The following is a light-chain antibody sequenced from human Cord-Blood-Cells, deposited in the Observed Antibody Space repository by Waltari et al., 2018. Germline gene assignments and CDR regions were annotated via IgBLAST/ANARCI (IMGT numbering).Light chain of an antibody. CDR2: DGS. CDR1: SSGVGGYYL. J-gene: IGLJ3*02. CDR3: CSYAGSSTWV. V-gene: IGLV2-23*01. Sequence: QSALTQPASVSGSPGQSITISCTGTSSGVGGYYLVSWYQQHPSKAPTLMIYDGSKRPSGVSNRFSGSKSGNTASLTISGLQAEDEADYYCCSYAGSSTWVFGGGTKLTVL.